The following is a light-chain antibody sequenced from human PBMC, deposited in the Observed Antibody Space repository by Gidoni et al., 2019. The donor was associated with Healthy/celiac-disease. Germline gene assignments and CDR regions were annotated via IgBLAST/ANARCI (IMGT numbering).Light chain of an antibody. J-gene: IGKJ3*01. CDR3: QQRSNWRGT. Sequence: EIVLTQSSATLSLSPGERATLSCRASQSVSSYLAWYQQKPGQAPRLLIYDASNRATGIPARFSGSGSGTDFTLTISSLEPEDFAVYYCQQRSNWRGTFXPXTKVDIK. CDR1: QSVSSY. V-gene: IGKV3-11*01. CDR2: DAS.